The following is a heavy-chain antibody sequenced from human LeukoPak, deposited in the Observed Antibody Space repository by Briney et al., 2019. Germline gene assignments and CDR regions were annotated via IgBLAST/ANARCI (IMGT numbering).Heavy chain of an antibody. D-gene: IGHD3-10*01. Sequence: GGSLRLSCAASGFTFSDYYMSWIRQAPGKGLEWVAVISYDGSNKYYADSVKGRFTISRDNSKNTLYLQMNSLRAEDTAVYYCARNFAYGDYWGQGTLVTVSS. V-gene: IGHV3-30*01. CDR2: ISYDGSNK. CDR3: ARNFAYGDY. CDR1: GFTFSDYY. J-gene: IGHJ4*02.